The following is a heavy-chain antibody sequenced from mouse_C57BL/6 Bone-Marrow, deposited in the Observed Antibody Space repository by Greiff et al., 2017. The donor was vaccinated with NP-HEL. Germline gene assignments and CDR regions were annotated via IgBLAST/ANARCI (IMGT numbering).Heavy chain of an antibody. V-gene: IGHV1-61*01. CDR2: IYPSDSET. J-gene: IGHJ1*03. D-gene: IGHD1-1*01. Sequence: QVQLQQPGAELVRPGSSVKLSCKASGYTFTSYWMDWVKQRPGQGLEWIGNIYPSDSETHYNQKFKDKATLTVDKSSSTAYMQLSSLTSEDSAVYYCARGVYGSSYVGWYFDVWGTGTTVTVSS. CDR1: GYTFTSYW. CDR3: ARGVYGSSYVGWYFDV.